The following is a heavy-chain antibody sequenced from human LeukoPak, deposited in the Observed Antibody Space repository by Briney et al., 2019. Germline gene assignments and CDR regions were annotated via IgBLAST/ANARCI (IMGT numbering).Heavy chain of an antibody. CDR1: GFTVSSNY. CDR2: IYSGGST. J-gene: IGHJ6*02. V-gene: IGHV3-53*01. Sequence: GGSLRLSCAASGFTVSSNYMSRVRQAPGKGLEWVSVIYSGGSTYYADSVKGRFTISRDNSKNTLYLQMNSLRAEDTAVYYCARDRSVYIERYYGMDVWGQGTTVTVSS. CDR3: ARDRSVYIERYYGMDV. D-gene: IGHD5-12*01.